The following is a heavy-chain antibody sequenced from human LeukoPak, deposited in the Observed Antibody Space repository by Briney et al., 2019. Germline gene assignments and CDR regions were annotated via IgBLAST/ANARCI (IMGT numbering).Heavy chain of an antibody. CDR3: ARPQYYYDSSGYYWYFDL. V-gene: IGHV1-69*04. Sequence: SVKVSCKASGGTFSSYAISWVRQAPGQGLEWMGRIIPILGIANYAQKFQGRVTITADKSTSTAYMELSSLRSEDTAVYYCARPQYYYDSSGYYWYFDLWGRGTLVTVSS. CDR2: IIPILGIA. D-gene: IGHD3-22*01. CDR1: GGTFSSYA. J-gene: IGHJ2*01.